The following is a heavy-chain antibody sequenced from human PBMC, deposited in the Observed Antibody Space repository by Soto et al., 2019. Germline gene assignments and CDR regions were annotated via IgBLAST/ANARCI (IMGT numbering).Heavy chain of an antibody. CDR3: AKTDSSGWYRFDY. Sequence: PGGSLSLSCASSGFTFRSYSMILVSPAPGKGLEWVSAISGSGGSTYYADSVKGRFTISRDNSKNTLYLQMNSLRAEDTAVYYCAKTDSSGWYRFDYWGQGNLVTFS. J-gene: IGHJ4*02. CDR1: GFTFRSYS. D-gene: IGHD6-19*01. CDR2: ISGSGGST. V-gene: IGHV3-23*01.